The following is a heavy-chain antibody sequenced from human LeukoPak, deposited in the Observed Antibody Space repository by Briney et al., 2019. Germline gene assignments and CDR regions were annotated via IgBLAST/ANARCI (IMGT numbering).Heavy chain of an antibody. CDR1: GFTFSSYG. Sequence: GGSLRLSCAASGFTFSSYGMHWVRQAPGKGLEWVAVIWYDGSNKYYADSVKGRFTISRDNSKNTLYLQMNSLRAEDTAVYYCAKDRVREPYSYYFDYWGQGTLVTVSS. D-gene: IGHD3-10*01. V-gene: IGHV3-33*06. CDR3: AKDRVREPYSYYFDY. J-gene: IGHJ4*02. CDR2: IWYDGSNK.